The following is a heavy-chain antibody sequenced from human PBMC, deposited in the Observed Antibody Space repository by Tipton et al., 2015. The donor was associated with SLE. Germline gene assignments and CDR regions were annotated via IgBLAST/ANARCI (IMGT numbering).Heavy chain of an antibody. CDR2: ISHSGTT. D-gene: IGHD6-25*01. V-gene: IGHV4-31*03. CDR3: ARGQRRGGNAFDV. Sequence: TLSLTCTVSGGSIINTNYFWSWVRQHPGKGLEWIGYISHSGTTYYNPSLESRITISVDTSNNQFSLRLNSMTAADTAIYYCARGQRRGGNAFDVWGQGTMVTVSS. CDR1: GGSIINTNYF. J-gene: IGHJ3*01.